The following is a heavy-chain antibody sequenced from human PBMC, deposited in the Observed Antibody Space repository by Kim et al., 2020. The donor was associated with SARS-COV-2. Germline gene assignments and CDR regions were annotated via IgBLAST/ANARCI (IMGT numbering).Heavy chain of an antibody. CDR1: GFTFDDYA. J-gene: IGHJ4*02. V-gene: IGHV3-9*01. D-gene: IGHD6-19*01. Sequence: GGSLRLSCAASGFTFDDYAMHWVRQAPGKGLEWVSGISWNSGSRGYADSVKGRFTISRDNAKNSLYLQMNSLRAEDTALYYCAKDKSSGWRGKYYFDYWGQGTLVTVSS. CDR2: ISWNSGSR. CDR3: AKDKSSGWRGKYYFDY.